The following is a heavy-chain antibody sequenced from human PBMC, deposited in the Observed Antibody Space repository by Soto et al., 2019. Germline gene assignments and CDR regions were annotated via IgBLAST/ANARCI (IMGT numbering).Heavy chain of an antibody. CDR2: ISGSGDST. D-gene: IGHD3-10*01. Sequence: EVLLLESGGGLVQPGGSLRLSCAASGFTFSNYAMSWVRQAPGKGLEWVSAISGSGDSTYYADSVKVRFTISRDNSKNTLYLQMNGLSAEDTAIYYCAKDSRATMVRGVIIPPGYWGQGTLVTVSS. V-gene: IGHV3-23*01. J-gene: IGHJ4*02. CDR1: GFTFSNYA. CDR3: AKDSRATMVRGVIIPPGY.